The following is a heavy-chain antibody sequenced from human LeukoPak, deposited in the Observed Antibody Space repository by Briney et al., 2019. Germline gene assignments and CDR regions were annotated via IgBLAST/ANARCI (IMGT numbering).Heavy chain of an antibody. CDR2: IYHSGST. CDR3: ARIQEADWYYDL. V-gene: IGHV4-38-2*01. J-gene: IGHJ2*01. CDR1: GYSISSGYY. Sequence: SETLSLTCAVSGYSISSGYYWGWIRQPPGKGLEWIGSIYHSGSTYYNPSLKSRVTISVDTSKNQFSLKLSSVTAADTAVYYCARIQEADWYYDLCGRGTLVTVSS.